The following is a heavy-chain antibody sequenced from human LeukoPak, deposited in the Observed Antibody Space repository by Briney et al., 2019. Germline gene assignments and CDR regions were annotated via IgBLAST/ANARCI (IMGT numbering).Heavy chain of an antibody. CDR3: ARGYSSGADWFDP. D-gene: IGHD6-19*01. J-gene: IGHJ5*02. Sequence: SETLSLTCAVYSGSFSGYYWSWIRQPPGKGLEWVGEINHSGSTNYNPSLKSRVTISVDTSKNQFSLKLNSMTAADTAVYYCARGYSSGADWFDPWGQGTLVTVPS. CDR2: INHSGST. CDR1: SGSFSGYY. V-gene: IGHV4-34*01.